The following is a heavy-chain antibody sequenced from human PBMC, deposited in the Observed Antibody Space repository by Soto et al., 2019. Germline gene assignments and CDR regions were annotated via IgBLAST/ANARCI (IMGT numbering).Heavy chain of an antibody. CDR1: GFNFTNHW. D-gene: IGHD2-21*02. CDR3: ARESGDWPLNWFDP. V-gene: IGHV3-74*01. Sequence: VHLVESGGGLVQPGGSLRLSCAASGFNFTNHWMHWVRQAPGKGLVWVSRITSDGKSKAYAESVKGRFAISRDNAKNTVYLQMNGLPVEDTAVYYCARESGDWPLNWFDPWGQGTLVPVSS. CDR2: ITSDGKSK. J-gene: IGHJ5*02.